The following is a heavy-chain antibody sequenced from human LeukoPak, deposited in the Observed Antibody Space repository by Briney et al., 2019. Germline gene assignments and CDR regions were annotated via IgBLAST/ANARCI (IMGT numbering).Heavy chain of an antibody. D-gene: IGHD6-13*01. CDR1: GYTFTGYY. V-gene: IGHV1-2*02. J-gene: IGHJ6*02. CDR3: ARDRGSSWASRYYYYGMDV. Sequence: ASVKVSCKASGYTFTGYYMHWVRQAHGQGLEWMGWINPNSGGTNYAQKFQGRVTMTRDTSISTAYMELSRLRSDDTAVYYCARDRGSSWASRYYYYGMDVWGQGTTVTVSS. CDR2: INPNSGGT.